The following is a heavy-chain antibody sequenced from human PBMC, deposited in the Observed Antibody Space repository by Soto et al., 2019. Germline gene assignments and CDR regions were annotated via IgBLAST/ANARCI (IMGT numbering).Heavy chain of an antibody. CDR1: GFTFSSYA. CDR2: ISYDGSNK. V-gene: IGHV3-30-3*01. J-gene: IGHJ4*02. Sequence: GGSLRLSCAASGFTFSSYAMHWVRQAPGKGLEWVAVISYDGSNKYYADSVKGRFTISRDNSKNTLYLQMNSLRAEDTAVYYCARVMLPGIAAAGFDYWGQGTLVTVSS. D-gene: IGHD6-13*01. CDR3: ARVMLPGIAAAGFDY.